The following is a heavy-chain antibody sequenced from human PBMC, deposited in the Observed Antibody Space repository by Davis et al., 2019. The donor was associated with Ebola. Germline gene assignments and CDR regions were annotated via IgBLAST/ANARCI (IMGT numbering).Heavy chain of an antibody. D-gene: IGHD3-9*01. V-gene: IGHV3-30*04. CDR2: ISYDGSNK. CDR3: AKDGFDEYYYYGMDV. Sequence: SLKISCAASGFTFSSYAMHWVRQAPGKGLEWVAVISYDGSNKYYADSVKGRFTISRDNSKNTLYLQMNSLRAEDTAVYYCAKDGFDEYYYYGMDVWGKGTTVTVSS. CDR1: GFTFSSYA. J-gene: IGHJ6*04.